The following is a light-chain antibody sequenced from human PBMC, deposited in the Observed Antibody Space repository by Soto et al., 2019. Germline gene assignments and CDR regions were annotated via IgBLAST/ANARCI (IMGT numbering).Light chain of an antibody. V-gene: IGLV2-8*01. CDR3: SSYAGSNIIYV. CDR2: GVN. J-gene: IGLJ1*01. CDR1: SSDVGGYNY. Sequence: QSVLTQPPSASGSPGQSVTISCTGTSSDVGGYNYVSWYQQHPGKAPQLVIYGVNKRASGVPDRFSGSKSGNTASLTVSGLQAEDEADYYCSSYAGSNIIYVSGTGTKVTVL.